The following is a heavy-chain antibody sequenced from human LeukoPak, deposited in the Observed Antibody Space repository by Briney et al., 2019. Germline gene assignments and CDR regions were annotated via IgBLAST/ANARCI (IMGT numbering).Heavy chain of an antibody. CDR3: ARDYDSGTSYFDY. J-gene: IGHJ4*02. D-gene: IGHD3-10*01. Sequence: GGSLRLSCAASGFTVSNNYMSWVRQAPGKGLEWVSVIYSGGSTYYADSVKGRFTISRDNAKNSLYLQMNSLRDEDTAVYYCARDYDSGTSYFDYWGQGTLVTVSS. CDR1: GFTVSNNY. V-gene: IGHV3-53*01. CDR2: IYSGGST.